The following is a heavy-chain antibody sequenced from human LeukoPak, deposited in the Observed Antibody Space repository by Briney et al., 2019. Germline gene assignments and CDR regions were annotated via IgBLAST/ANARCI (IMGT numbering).Heavy chain of an antibody. CDR2: IKPDGSEK. J-gene: IGHJ4*02. Sequence: GGSLRLSCVASGFTFSSYWMAWVRQAPGKGPQRLATIKPDGSEKYYVDSVRGRFTISRDNAKKSLYLQMNSLRAEDTAVYYCAKYYDGTDYYYPLDYFDYWGQGTLVTVSS. CDR1: GFTFSSYW. V-gene: IGHV3-7*05. CDR3: AKYYDGTDYYYPLDYFDY. D-gene: IGHD3-22*01.